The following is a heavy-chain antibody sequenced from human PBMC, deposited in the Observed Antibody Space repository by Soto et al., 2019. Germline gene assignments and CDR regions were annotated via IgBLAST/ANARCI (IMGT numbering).Heavy chain of an antibody. J-gene: IGHJ4*02. CDR1: GYTFSNYG. Sequence: ASVKVSCKASGYTFSNYGISWVRQAPGQGLEWMGWISGYNGLTAYAQNVQGRVTMTIDTPTTTVFMEMTGLRSNDTAVYYCAKDLIDYSNSYFDYWGQGTLVTVSS. CDR2: ISGYNGLT. V-gene: IGHV1-18*04. D-gene: IGHD4-4*01. CDR3: AKDLIDYSNSYFDY.